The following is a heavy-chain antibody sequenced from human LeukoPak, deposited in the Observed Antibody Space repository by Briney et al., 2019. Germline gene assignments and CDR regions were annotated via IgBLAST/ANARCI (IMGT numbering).Heavy chain of an antibody. D-gene: IGHD3-10*01. CDR2: ISSSSSYI. Sequence: GGSLRLSCAASGFTFSSYSMNWVRQAPGKGLEWVSSISSSSSYIYYADSVKGRFTISRDNAKNSLYLQMNSLRAEDTAVYYCARDMVRGVIVGDWGQGTLVTVSS. CDR1: GFTFSSYS. V-gene: IGHV3-21*01. CDR3: ARDMVRGVIVGD. J-gene: IGHJ4*02.